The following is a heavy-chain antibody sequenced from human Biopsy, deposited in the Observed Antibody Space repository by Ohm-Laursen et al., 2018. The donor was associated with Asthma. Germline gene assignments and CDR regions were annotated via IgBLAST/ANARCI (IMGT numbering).Heavy chain of an antibody. Sequence: SLRLSCSASGFTFSSYAMHWVRQAPGKGLEWVAVISYDGSNKYYADSVKGRFTISRDNSRNTLYLQMNSLRAEDTAVYYCARDAWELQKPYAYYFDYWGQGTLVTVSS. CDR3: ARDAWELQKPYAYYFDY. V-gene: IGHV3-30-3*01. J-gene: IGHJ4*02. D-gene: IGHD1-26*01. CDR1: GFTFSSYA. CDR2: ISYDGSNK.